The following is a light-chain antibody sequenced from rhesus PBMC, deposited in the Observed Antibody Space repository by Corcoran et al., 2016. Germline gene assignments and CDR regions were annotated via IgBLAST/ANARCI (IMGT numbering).Light chain of an antibody. CDR1: QSVSSW. Sequence: DIQMTQSPSSLSASVGDTVTITCRASQSVSSWLDWYQQKPGKAPKLRIYKASSLQSGVPSRFSGRGVWTDFTLNISSLQPEDFATYYCRQYSSSPFTFGPGTKRDIK. CDR3: RQYSSSPFT. V-gene: IGKV1-22*01. CDR2: KAS. J-gene: IGKJ3*01.